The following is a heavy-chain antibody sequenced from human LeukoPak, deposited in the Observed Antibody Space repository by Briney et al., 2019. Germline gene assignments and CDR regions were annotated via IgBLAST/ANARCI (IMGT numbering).Heavy chain of an antibody. J-gene: IGHJ4*02. Sequence: GGSLRLSCAASGFTFSNYAMSWVRQAPGKGLEWVSAVSGNGVSTYYADSVKGRFTISRDNSKNTLYLQMNSLRAEDTAVYYCARDLGYCTNGVCHTRFDYWGQGTLVAVSS. D-gene: IGHD2-8*01. CDR1: GFTFSNYA. V-gene: IGHV3-23*01. CDR2: VSGNGVST. CDR3: ARDLGYCTNGVCHTRFDY.